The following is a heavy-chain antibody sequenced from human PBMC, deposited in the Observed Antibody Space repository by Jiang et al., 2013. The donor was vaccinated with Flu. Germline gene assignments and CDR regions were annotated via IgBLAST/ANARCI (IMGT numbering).Heavy chain of an antibody. D-gene: IGHD5/OR15-5a*01. V-gene: IGHV4-39*07. CDR3: ARDRDIVSREGMDS. CDR2: IYYSGTT. Sequence: GSGLVKPSETLSLTCSGSISSSTDYWGWIRQPPGKGFEWIGSIYYSGTTYYNPSLKSRVSISVDPSKNQFSLRLNSVTAADTAVYYCARDRDIVSREGMDSWGPGILVT. J-gene: IGHJ4*02. CDR1: GSISSSTDY.